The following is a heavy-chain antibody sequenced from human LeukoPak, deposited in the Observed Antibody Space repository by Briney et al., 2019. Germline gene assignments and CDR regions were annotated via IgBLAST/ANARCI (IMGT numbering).Heavy chain of an antibody. CDR3: ARGRKSSIAARRGFDY. CDR1: GGSISSYY. J-gene: IGHJ4*02. D-gene: IGHD6-6*01. V-gene: IGHV4-34*01. CDR2: INHSGST. Sequence: SETLSLTCSVPGGSISSYYWSWIRQPPGKGLEWIGEINHSGSTNYNPSLKSRVTVSVDTSKNQFSLKLSSVTAADTAVYYCARGRKSSIAARRGFDYWGQGTLVTVSS.